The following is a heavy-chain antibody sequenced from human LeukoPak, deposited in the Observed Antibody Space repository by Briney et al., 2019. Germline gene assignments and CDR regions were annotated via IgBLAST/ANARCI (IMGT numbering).Heavy chain of an antibody. J-gene: IGHJ5*02. CDR1: GYSFTGYY. V-gene: IGHV1-2*02. CDR3: ARDPLGRNWFDP. CDR2: INPNSGGT. Sequence: ASVKVSCKASGYSFTGYYMHWVRQAPGQGFEWMGWINPNSGGTNYAQKFQGRVTMTRDTSISTAYMELSRLRSDDTAVYYCARDPLGRNWFDPWGQGTLVTVSS. D-gene: IGHD7-27*01.